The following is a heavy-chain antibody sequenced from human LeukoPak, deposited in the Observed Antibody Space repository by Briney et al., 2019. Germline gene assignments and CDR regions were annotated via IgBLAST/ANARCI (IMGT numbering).Heavy chain of an antibody. D-gene: IGHD5-18*01. CDR3: VKEGGLGYTYGFDY. CDR1: GFTFSTYA. CDR2: INGSGGST. V-gene: IGHV3-23*01. J-gene: IGHJ4*02. Sequence: GGSLRLSCAASGFTFSTYAVSWVRQAPGKGLEWVSAINGSGGSTYYADSVKGRFTISRDNSKNTVYPQMSTLRAEDTAVYYCVKEGGLGYTYGFDYWGQGTLVTVSS.